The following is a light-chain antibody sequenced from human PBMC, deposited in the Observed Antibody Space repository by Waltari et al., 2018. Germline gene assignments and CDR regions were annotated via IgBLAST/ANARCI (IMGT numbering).Light chain of an antibody. CDR1: SSDVGSYNY. CDR3: SSFTSSYTLV. CDR2: DVS. V-gene: IGLV2-14*03. Sequence: QSALTQPASVSGSPGQSITISCTGTSSDVGSYNYVSWYQHHPGKAPKLMMSDVSGRPSGVSHRFSGSKSGNTASLTISGLQAEDEADYYCSSFTSSYTLVFGTGTKVTVL. J-gene: IGLJ1*01.